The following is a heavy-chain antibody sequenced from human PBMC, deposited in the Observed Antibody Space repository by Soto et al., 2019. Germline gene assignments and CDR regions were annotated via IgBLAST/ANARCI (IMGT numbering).Heavy chain of an antibody. V-gene: IGHV4-61*08. Sequence: QVQLQESGPGLVKPSETLSLTCTVSGGSVSSGGYYCNWIRQPPGTGLEWIGYINYSGSISYNPSRKGRVTMSVDTSQNQVSRKLSSVSAAGTAVDYCARSDYSIPWGYNWFYPWGQGPLDSVSS. CDR2: INYSGSI. CDR3: ARSDYSIPWGYNWFYP. D-gene: IGHD4-4*01. J-gene: IGHJ5*02. CDR1: GGSVSSGGYY.